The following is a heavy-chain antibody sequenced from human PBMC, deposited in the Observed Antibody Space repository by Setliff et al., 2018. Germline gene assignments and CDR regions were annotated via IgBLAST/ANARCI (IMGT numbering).Heavy chain of an antibody. D-gene: IGHD2-2*01. J-gene: IGHJ3*02. Sequence: SETLSLTCGVSGYSISSGHFWGWIRQPPGKGLEWLGNIFHSGSTYYNPTLNSRVTMSVDTSKNQFSLMLTSVTAADTAVYYCARGRMRGSCSGPSCTYDPFDIWGQGTPVTVSS. CDR1: GYSISSGHF. CDR3: ARGRMRGSCSGPSCTYDPFDI. V-gene: IGHV4-38-2*01. CDR2: IFHSGST.